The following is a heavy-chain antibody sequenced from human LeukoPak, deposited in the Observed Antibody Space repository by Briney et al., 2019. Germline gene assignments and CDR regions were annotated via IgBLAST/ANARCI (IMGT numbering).Heavy chain of an antibody. CDR1: GGSFSGYY. D-gene: IGHD2-2*01. Sequence: PSETLSLTCAVYGGSFSGYYWSWIRQTPGKGLEWIGEINHSGSTNYNPSLKSRVTISVDTSKNQFSLKLSSVTAADTAVYYCATEVVVVPAAPHPYFDLWGRGTLVTVSS. J-gene: IGHJ2*01. CDR3: ATEVVVVPAAPHPYFDL. CDR2: INHSGST. V-gene: IGHV4-34*01.